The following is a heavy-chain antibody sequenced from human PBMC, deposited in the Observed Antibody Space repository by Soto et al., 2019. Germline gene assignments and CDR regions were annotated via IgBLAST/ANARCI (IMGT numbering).Heavy chain of an antibody. Sequence: SETLSLTCTVSGGSISSYYWSWIRQPPGKGLEWIGYMYYYGSTNYNPSLKSRVTISIDTSNNQSSLKLSSVTAADTAAYYCARRRSSGEPYYFDYWGQGTRVTVSS. D-gene: IGHD3-10*01. CDR3: ARRRSSGEPYYFDY. CDR1: GGSISSYY. V-gene: IGHV4-59*08. CDR2: MYYYGST. J-gene: IGHJ4*02.